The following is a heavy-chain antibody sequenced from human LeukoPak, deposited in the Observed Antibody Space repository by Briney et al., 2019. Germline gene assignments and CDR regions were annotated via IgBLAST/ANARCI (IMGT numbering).Heavy chain of an antibody. V-gene: IGHV1-2*02. D-gene: IGHD3-9*01. J-gene: IGHJ3*02. CDR2: INPNSGGT. CDR1: GYTFTGYY. Sequence: ASVKVSCKASGYTFTGYYMHWVRQAPGQGLEWVGWINPNSGGTNYAQKFQGRVTMTRDTSISTAYMELSRLRSDDTAVYYCARDLALLRYFDWLSHDAFDIWGQGTMVTVSS. CDR3: ARDLALLRYFDWLSHDAFDI.